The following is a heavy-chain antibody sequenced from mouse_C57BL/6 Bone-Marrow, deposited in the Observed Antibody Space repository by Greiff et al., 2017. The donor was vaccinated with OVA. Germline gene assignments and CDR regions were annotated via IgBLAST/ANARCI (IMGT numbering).Heavy chain of an antibody. Sequence: VQLQQSGPVLVKPGASVKMSCKASGYTFTDYYMNWVKQSHGKSLEWIGVINPYNGGTSYNQKFKGKATLTVDKSSSTAYMELNSLTSEDSAVYYCAREDDGYPYWYFDVWGTGTTVTVSS. D-gene: IGHD2-3*01. V-gene: IGHV1-19*01. CDR1: GYTFTDYY. CDR3: AREDDGYPYWYFDV. J-gene: IGHJ1*03. CDR2: INPYNGGT.